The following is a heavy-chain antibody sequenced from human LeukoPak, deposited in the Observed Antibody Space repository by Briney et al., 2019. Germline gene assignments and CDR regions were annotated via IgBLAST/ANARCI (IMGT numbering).Heavy chain of an antibody. J-gene: IGHJ4*02. CDR2: IYTSGST. CDR3: ARETDWLLSDY. D-gene: IGHD1-26*01. CDR1: GGSISSYY. Sequence: SETLSLTCTVSGGSISSYYWSWIRHPAGKGLEWIGRIYTSGSTNYNPSLKSRVTMSVDTSKNQFSLKLSSVTAADTAVYYCARETDWLLSDYWGQSTLVTVSS. V-gene: IGHV4-4*07.